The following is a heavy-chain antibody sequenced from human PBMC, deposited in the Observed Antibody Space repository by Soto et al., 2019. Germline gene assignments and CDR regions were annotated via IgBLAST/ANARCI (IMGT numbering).Heavy chain of an antibody. CDR3: ARLVSDSSSGYGWFDP. Sequence: SETLSLTRSLFSRSLISGSCHWGWIRQPPGKGLEWIGSIYYSGSTYYNPSLTSRVTISVDTSKNQFSLKLSSVTAADTAVYYCARLVSDSSSGYGWFDPWGQGTLVTVSS. D-gene: IGHD6-13*01. J-gene: IGHJ5*02. V-gene: IGHV4-39*01. CDR1: SRSLISGSCH. CDR2: IYYSGST.